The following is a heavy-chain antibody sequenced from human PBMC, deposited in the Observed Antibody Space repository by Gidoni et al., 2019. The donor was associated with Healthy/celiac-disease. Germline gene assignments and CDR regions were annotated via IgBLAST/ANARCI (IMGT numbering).Heavy chain of an antibody. CDR1: GGPFSSYA. CDR2: IIPIFGTA. CDR3: ARRVVVPADKYYYYGMDV. V-gene: IGHV1-69*06. D-gene: IGHD2-2*01. Sequence: QVQLVQSGAEVKKPGSSVKVSCKASGGPFSSYAISWVRQAPGQGLEWMGGIIPIFGTANYAQKFQGRVMITADKSTSTAYMELSSLRSEDTAVYYCARRVVVPADKYYYYGMDVWGQGTTVTVSS. J-gene: IGHJ6*02.